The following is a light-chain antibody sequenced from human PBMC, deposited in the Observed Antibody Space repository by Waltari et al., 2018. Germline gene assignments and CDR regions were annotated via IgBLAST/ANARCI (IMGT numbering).Light chain of an antibody. CDR2: VVS. CDR3: CSYAGSSTVV. CDR1: SHDAWGYDF. J-gene: IGLJ2*01. Sequence: QSALTQPASVSGSPGQSITISCTGTSHDAWGYDFVSWYQQHPGKAPKPLIYVVSERPSGVSNRFSGSQSGNAASRTISGLQAEDEAEYYCCSYAGSSTVVFGGGTKLTVL. V-gene: IGLV2-23*02.